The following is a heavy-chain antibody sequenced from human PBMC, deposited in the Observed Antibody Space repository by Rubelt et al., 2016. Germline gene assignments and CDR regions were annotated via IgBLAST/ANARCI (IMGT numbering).Heavy chain of an antibody. CDR1: GGTFSSYA. Sequence: QVQLVQSGAEVKKPGSSVKVSCKASGGTFSSYAISWVRQAPGQGLEWMGGIIPIFGTANYAQKFQGRVTITADESTSAAYMELSSLRSEDTAVYYCARMSSPAARPYFDYWGQGTLVTVSS. D-gene: IGHD6-6*01. CDR3: ARMSSPAARPYFDY. J-gene: IGHJ4*02. V-gene: IGHV1-69*01. CDR2: IIPIFGTA.